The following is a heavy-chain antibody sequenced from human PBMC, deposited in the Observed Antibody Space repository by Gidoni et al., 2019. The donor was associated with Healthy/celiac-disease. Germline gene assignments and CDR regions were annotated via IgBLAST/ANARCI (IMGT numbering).Heavy chain of an antibody. CDR3: AKDRATVTTLFDY. J-gene: IGHJ4*02. Sequence: EVQLVESGGGLVQPGRSLRLSCAASGFTFDDYAMHWVRQAPGKGLEWVSGISWNSGSIGYADSVKGRFTISRDNAKNSLYLQMNSLRAEDTALYYCAKDRATVTTLFDYWGQGTLVTVSS. CDR1: GFTFDDYA. D-gene: IGHD4-17*01. V-gene: IGHV3-9*01. CDR2: ISWNSGSI.